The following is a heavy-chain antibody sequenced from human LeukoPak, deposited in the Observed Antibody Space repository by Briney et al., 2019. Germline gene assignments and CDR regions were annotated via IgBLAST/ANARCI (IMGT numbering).Heavy chain of an antibody. CDR1: GFTFSSYA. D-gene: IGHD6-19*01. V-gene: IGHV3-23*01. CDR2: ISGSGGST. CDR3: AKDASSSGWCGGNAFDI. J-gene: IGHJ3*02. Sequence: PGGSLRLSCAASGFTFSSYAMSWVRQAPGKGLEWVSAISGSGGSTYYADSVKGRFTISRDNSKNTLYLQMNSLRAEDTAVYYCAKDASSSGWCGGNAFDIWGQGTMVTVSS.